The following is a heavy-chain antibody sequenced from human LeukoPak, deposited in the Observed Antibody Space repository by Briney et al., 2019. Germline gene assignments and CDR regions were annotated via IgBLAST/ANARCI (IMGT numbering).Heavy chain of an antibody. J-gene: IGHJ4*02. Sequence: PGGSLRLSCAASGFTFSSYAMSWVRQAPGKGLEWVSAISGSGGSTYYADSVKGRFTISRDNSNNTLYLQMNSLRAEDTAVYYCAKVYVRGELPPFGYWGQGTLVTVSS. CDR3: AKVYVRGELPPFGY. CDR1: GFTFSSYA. V-gene: IGHV3-23*01. CDR2: ISGSGGST. D-gene: IGHD3-10*02.